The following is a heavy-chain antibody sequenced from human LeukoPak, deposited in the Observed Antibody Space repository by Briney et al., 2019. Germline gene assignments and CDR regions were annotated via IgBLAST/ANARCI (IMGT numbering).Heavy chain of an antibody. CDR3: ARQDRLDFDY. CDR1: GYTFTSYD. J-gene: IGHJ4*02. CDR2: MNPNIGNT. Sequence: VASVKVSCKTSGYTFTSYDINWVRQATGQGLEWVGWMNPNIGNTGYAQKFQGRVTITRNTSIGTAYMELSGLRSEDTAVYYCARQDRLDFDYWGQGTLVTVSS. V-gene: IGHV1-8*03.